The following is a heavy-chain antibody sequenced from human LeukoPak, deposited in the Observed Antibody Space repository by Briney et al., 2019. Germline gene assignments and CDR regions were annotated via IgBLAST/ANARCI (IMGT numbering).Heavy chain of an antibody. CDR1: GFTFDSYG. CDR2: INWNGDDT. D-gene: IGHD3-16*01. Sequence: PGGSLRLSCAASGFTFDSYGMSWVRQAPGKGLEWVSGINWNGDDTTYADSVKGRFTISRGNAKNSLYLQINSLRAEDTALYYCVRGGELAGSYFDYWGPGTLVTVSS. J-gene: IGHJ4*02. CDR3: VRGGELAGSYFDY. V-gene: IGHV3-20*04.